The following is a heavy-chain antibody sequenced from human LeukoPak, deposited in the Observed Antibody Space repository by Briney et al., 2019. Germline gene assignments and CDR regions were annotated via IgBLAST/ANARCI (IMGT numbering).Heavy chain of an antibody. D-gene: IGHD1-14*01. CDR3: ARGTRHFDY. J-gene: IGHJ4*02. V-gene: IGHV4-59*01. Sequence: SETLSLTCTVSGASISSYYWSWIRQPPGKGLEWIGYVYYSGSTNYNPSLKSRVTISVDTSKNQFSLKLSSVTAADTAVYYCARGTRHFDYWGQGTLVTVSS. CDR1: GASISSYY. CDR2: VYYSGST.